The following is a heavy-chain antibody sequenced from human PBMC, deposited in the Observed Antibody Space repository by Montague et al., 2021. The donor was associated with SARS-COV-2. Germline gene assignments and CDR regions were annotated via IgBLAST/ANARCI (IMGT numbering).Heavy chain of an antibody. CDR1: GGSISSGSYY. CDR3: ARAHSGSWAHLDN. V-gene: IGHV4-61*02. J-gene: IGHJ4*02. Sequence: TLSLTCTVSGGSISSGSYYWGWIRQPAGKGLEWIGRLYTSGTTDYSFSLKSRVTISVDTSKNQFSLKLTSVTAADTAVYYCARAHSGSWAHLDNWGQGSLVTISS. CDR2: LYTSGTT. D-gene: IGHD5-12*01.